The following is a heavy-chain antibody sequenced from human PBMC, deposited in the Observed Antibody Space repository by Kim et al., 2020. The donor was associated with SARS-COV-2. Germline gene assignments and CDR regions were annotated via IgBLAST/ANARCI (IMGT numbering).Heavy chain of an antibody. CDR3: ARGLRVTIFGVVNGWFDP. D-gene: IGHD3-3*01. Sequence: ASVKVSCKASGYTFTSYDINRVRQATGQGLEWMGWMNPNSGNTGYAQKFQGRVTMTRNTSISTAYMELSSLRSEDTAVYYCARGLRVTIFGVVNGWFDPWGQGTLVTVSS. J-gene: IGHJ5*02. V-gene: IGHV1-8*01. CDR1: GYTFTSYD. CDR2: MNPNSGNT.